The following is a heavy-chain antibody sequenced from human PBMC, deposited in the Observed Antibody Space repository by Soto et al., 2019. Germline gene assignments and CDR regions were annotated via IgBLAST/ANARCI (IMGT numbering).Heavy chain of an antibody. CDR1: GYTFTNYA. CDR2: INAGNDNT. J-gene: IGHJ4*02. V-gene: IGHV1-3*01. Sequence: GASVKVSCKASGYTFTNYAMHWVRQAPGQRLEWKGWINAGNDNTKYSQKFQGRVTITRDTSASTAYMELSSLRSEDTAVYYCARSEQQLISFDYWGQGTLVTVSS. CDR3: ARSEQQLISFDY. D-gene: IGHD6-13*01.